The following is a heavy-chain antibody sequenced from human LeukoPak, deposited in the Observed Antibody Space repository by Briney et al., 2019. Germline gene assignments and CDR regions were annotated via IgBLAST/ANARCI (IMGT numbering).Heavy chain of an antibody. CDR2: INPNSGGT. CDR3: ARGLFEWELRLLDYHYYMDV. V-gene: IGHV1-2*02. CDR1: GYTFTGYY. D-gene: IGHD1-26*01. J-gene: IGHJ6*03. Sequence: ASVKVSCKASGYTFTGYYMHWVRQAPGQGLEWMGWINPNSGGTNYAQKFQGRVTMTRDTSISTAYMELSRLRSDDTAVYYCARGLFEWELRLLDYHYYMDVWGKGTTVTVSS.